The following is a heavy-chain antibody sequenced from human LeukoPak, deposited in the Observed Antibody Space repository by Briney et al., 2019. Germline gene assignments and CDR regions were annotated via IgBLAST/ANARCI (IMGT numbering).Heavy chain of an antibody. CDR3: ARDQRVGAITYGFDY. Sequence: GGSLRLSCAASGFNFSNYWMHWVRQAPGKGLEWVSRINIAGSVTTYADSVKGRLTISRDNAKKTLYLQMNSLRAEDTAVYYCARDQRVGAITYGFDYWGQGTLVTVSS. CDR2: INIAGSVT. J-gene: IGHJ4*02. D-gene: IGHD1-26*01. CDR1: GFNFSNYW. V-gene: IGHV3-74*01.